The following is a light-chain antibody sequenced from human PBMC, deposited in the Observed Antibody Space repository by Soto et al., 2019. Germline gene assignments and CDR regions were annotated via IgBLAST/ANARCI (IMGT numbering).Light chain of an antibody. V-gene: IGLV2-14*01. Sequence: QSALTQPASVSGSPGQSITISCTGTSSDVGYYNFVSWYQQHPGKAPKLMIYEVTNRPSGISTRFSASKSGSTASLTISGLQAEDEADYYCSSYAGRTLYVFGTGTKVTVL. CDR3: SSYAGRTLYV. CDR2: EVT. CDR1: SSDVGYYNF. J-gene: IGLJ1*01.